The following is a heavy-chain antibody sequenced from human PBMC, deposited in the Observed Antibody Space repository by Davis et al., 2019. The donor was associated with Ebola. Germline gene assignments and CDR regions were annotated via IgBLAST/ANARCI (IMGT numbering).Heavy chain of an antibody. CDR2: ISAYNGNT. CDR3: ARDPSRTGDYDFWSGYDGFDP. Sequence: ASVKVSCKASGYTFTSYGISWVRQAPGQGLEWMGWISAYNGNTNYAQKLQGRVTMTTDTSTSTAYMELRSLRSDDTAVYYCARDPSRTGDYDFWSGYDGFDPWGQGTLVTVSS. D-gene: IGHD3-3*01. CDR1: GYTFTSYG. J-gene: IGHJ5*02. V-gene: IGHV1-18*01.